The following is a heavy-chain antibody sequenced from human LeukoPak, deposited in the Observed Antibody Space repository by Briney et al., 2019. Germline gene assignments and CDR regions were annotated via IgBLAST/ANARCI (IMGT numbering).Heavy chain of an antibody. D-gene: IGHD4-17*01. CDR1: GFTFSSYA. CDR2: ISGCGIST. CDR3: AKDTLGDYGDYASDY. Sequence: GGSLRLSCAASGFTFSSYAMSWVRQAPGKGLEWVSDISGCGISTYYADSEKGRFTISRDNSKNTLYLQMNSLRAEDTAVYYCAKDTLGDYGDYASDYWGQGTLVTVSS. V-gene: IGHV3-23*01. J-gene: IGHJ4*02.